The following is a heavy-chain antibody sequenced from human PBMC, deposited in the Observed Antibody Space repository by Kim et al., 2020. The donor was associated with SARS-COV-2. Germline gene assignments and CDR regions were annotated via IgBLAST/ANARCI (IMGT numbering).Heavy chain of an antibody. CDR3: AVTGGGLGFDY. D-gene: IGHD3-10*01. J-gene: IGHJ4*02. CDR2: RT. Sequence: RTNYAATVRGRFAITSDHSKHELYLQMNSLRAEDTAVYYCAVTGGGLGFDYWGQGTLVTVSS. V-gene: IGHV3-23*01.